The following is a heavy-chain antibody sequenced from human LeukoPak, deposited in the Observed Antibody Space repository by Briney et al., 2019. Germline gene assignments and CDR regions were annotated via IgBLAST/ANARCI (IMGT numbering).Heavy chain of an antibody. CDR2: INPKSGGT. Sequence: ASVKVSCKASGYTFSGYYMHWVRQAPGQGLESMGWINPKSGGTNYVQKFQGRVTMTRDTSISTAYMELSRLRSDDTAVYYCARDGLRGYSYVNWFDPWGQGTLVTVSS. D-gene: IGHD5-18*01. CDR1: GYTFSGYY. V-gene: IGHV1-2*02. J-gene: IGHJ5*02. CDR3: ARDGLRGYSYVNWFDP.